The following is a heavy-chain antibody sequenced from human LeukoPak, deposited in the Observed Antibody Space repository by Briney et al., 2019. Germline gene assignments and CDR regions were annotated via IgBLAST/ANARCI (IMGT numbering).Heavy chain of an antibody. CDR2: IIPIFGTA. J-gene: IGHJ3*02. D-gene: IGHD3-10*01. CDR3: ARQYYYGSGSYYNFGAFDI. Sequence: ASVKVSCKASGYTFTSYDINWVRQATGQGLEWMGGIIPIFGTANYAQKFQGRVTITADKSTSIAYMELSSLRSEDTAVYYCARQYYYGSGSYYNFGAFDIWGQGTMVTVSS. V-gene: IGHV1-69*06. CDR1: GYTFTSYD.